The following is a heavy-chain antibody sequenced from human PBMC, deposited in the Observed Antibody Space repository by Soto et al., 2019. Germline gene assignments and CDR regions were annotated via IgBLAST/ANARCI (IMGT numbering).Heavy chain of an antibody. CDR3: VKGEYYYDSSGYYPFDY. CDR2: ISTNGGST. V-gene: IGHV3-64D*06. D-gene: IGHD3-22*01. CDR1: GFTFSIYA. J-gene: IGHJ4*02. Sequence: GGSMRLSCSASGFTFSIYAMHWVRQAPGKGLEYVSSISTNGGSTHYADSVKGRFTISRDNSKNTQYLQMSSLRADDTAVYYCVKGEYYYDSSGYYPFDYWGQGTLVTVSS.